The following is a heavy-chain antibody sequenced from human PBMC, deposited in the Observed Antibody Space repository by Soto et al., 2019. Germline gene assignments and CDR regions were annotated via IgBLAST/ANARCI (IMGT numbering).Heavy chain of an antibody. D-gene: IGHD1-26*01. V-gene: IGHV1-69*01. CDR3: ARAIKRWEVNYYFDF. CDR2: IVVDSNTA. CDR1: GSTFNNFA. J-gene: IGHJ4*02. Sequence: QVVLLQSGAEVKEPGSSVRVSCQVSGSTFNNFAFSWVRQAPGHGPEWMGGIVVDSNTAEYSQRFQDRVTSTADPATDTIYMELGSLTFEDTAVYYCARAIKRWEVNYYFDFWGQGTLVTVSS.